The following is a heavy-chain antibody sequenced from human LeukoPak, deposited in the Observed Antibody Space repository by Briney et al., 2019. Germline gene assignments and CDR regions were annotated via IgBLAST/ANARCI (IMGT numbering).Heavy chain of an antibody. Sequence: ASVKVSCKASAYTFTSYYMHWVRQSHGQGLEWMGIINPSGGSTSYAQKFQGRVTMTRDTSTSTVYMELSSLRSEDTAVYYCARDSCSGGSCYPTDWGQGTMVTVSS. CDR1: AYTFTSYY. CDR3: ARDSCSGGSCYPTD. CDR2: INPSGGST. V-gene: IGHV1-46*01. D-gene: IGHD2-15*01. J-gene: IGHJ3*01.